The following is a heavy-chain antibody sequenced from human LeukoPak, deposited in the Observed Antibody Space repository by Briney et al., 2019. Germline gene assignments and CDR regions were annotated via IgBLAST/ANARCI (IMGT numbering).Heavy chain of an antibody. CDR3: ARDYYDSSGYYHGNWFDP. J-gene: IGHJ5*02. CDR1: GGSISSCSYN. CDR2: IYTSGST. D-gene: IGHD3-22*01. Sequence: RASETLSLTCTVSGGSISSCSYNWSWIRQPAGKGLEWIGRIYTSGSTNYNPSLKSRVTISVDTSKNKFSLQLSSVTAADTAVYYCARDYYDSSGYYHGNWFDPWGQGTLVTVSS. V-gene: IGHV4-61*02.